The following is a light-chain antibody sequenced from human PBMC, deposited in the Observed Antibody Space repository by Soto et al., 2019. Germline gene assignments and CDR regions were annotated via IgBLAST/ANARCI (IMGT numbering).Light chain of an antibody. J-gene: IGKJ1*01. CDR1: QSISSW. CDR3: QQYNSYSPT. V-gene: IGKV1-5*01. Sequence: DIQMTQSPSSVSASVGDRVTITFRASQSISSWLAWYQQKPGKAPKLLIYDASSLESGVPSRFSGSGSGTEFTLTISSLQPDDFATYYCQQYNSYSPTFGQGTKVDIK. CDR2: DAS.